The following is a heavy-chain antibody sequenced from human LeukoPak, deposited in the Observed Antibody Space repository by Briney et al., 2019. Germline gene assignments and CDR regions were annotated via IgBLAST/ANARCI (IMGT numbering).Heavy chain of an antibody. V-gene: IGHV4-59*08. Sequence: SETLSLTCTVSGGSISSYYWSWIRQPPGKGLEWIGYIYYSGSTNYNLSLKSRVTISVDTSKNQFSLKLSSVTAADTAVYCCARLHYGSGSYFDYWGQGTLVTVSS. CDR3: ARLHYGSGSYFDY. J-gene: IGHJ4*02. CDR1: GGSISSYY. CDR2: IYYSGST. D-gene: IGHD3-10*01.